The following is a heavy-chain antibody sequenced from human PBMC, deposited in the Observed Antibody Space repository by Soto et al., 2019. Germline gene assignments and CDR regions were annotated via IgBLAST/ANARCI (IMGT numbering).Heavy chain of an antibody. CDR2: VLPFLDIT. J-gene: IGHJ4*02. V-gene: IGHV1-69*02. CDR3: ASNRDNSNCPNFDS. Sequence: QVQLVQSGSEVKKPGSSVRVSCKTSGDTFSIYTISWLRQAPGQGLEWVGRVLPFLDITTYSQRFQGRVTITTDRSTTTAAMELSSLRSEDTAVYYCASNRDNSNCPNFDSWGEGTLVTVSS. D-gene: IGHD6-13*01. CDR1: GDTFSIYT.